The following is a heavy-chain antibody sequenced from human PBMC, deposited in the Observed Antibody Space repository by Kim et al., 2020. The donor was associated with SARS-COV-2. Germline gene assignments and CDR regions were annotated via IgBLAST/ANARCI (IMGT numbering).Heavy chain of an antibody. CDR2: VYYDGST. V-gene: IGHV4-61*08. CDR1: GGSVNSPAYY. Sequence: SETLSLTCTVSGGSVNSPAYYWSWIRQPPGKGLEWIGYVYYDGSTNYNPSLKSRVTMSVDTSRNQFSLNLRSVSAADTAVYYCARYGSGSQQDVHWGQGTTVTVSS. D-gene: IGHD3-10*01. CDR3: ARYGSGSQQDVH. J-gene: IGHJ6*02.